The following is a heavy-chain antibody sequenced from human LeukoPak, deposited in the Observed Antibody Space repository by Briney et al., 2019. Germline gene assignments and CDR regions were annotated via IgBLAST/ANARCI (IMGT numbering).Heavy chain of an antibody. V-gene: IGHV3-74*01. CDR3: ARGEAAVLRYFDWLFRE. CDR2: INSDGSST. J-gene: IGHJ4*02. D-gene: IGHD3-9*01. CDR1: GFTFSSYW. Sequence: GGSLRLSCAASGFTFSSYWMHWVRQAPGKGLVWVSRINSDGSSTSYADSVKGRFTISRDNAKNTLYLQMNSLRAEDTAVYYCARGEAAVLRYFDWLFREWGQGTLVTVSS.